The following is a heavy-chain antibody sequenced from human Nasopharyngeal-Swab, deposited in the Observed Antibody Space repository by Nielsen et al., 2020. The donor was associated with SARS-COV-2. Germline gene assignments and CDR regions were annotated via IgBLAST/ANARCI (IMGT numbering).Heavy chain of an antibody. V-gene: IGHV1-2*06. D-gene: IGHD6-19*01. CDR3: ARDPTLAVETETTYYYYGMDV. Sequence: ASVKVSCKASGYTFTGYYMHWVRQAPGQGLEWMGRINPNSGGTNYAQKFQGRVTMTRDTSISTAYMELSSLRSEDTAVYYCARDPTLAVETETTYYYYGMDVWGQGTTVTVSS. J-gene: IGHJ6*02. CDR2: INPNSGGT. CDR1: GYTFTGYY.